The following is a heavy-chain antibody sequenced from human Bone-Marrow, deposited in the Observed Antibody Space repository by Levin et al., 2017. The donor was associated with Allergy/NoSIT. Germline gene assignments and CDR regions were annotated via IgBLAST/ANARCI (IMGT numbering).Heavy chain of an antibody. J-gene: IGHJ4*02. CDR3: ARGGSGWYPEY. CDR1: GYTFAGYY. Sequence: PAASVKVSCKASGYTFAGYYMHWVRQAPGQGLEWMGWVNPNSGGTNYAQRFQGRVTMTSDTSSSTAYMELNRLNTDDTAVYYCARGGSGWYPEYWGRGTLVTVSS. CDR2: VNPNSGGT. V-gene: IGHV1-2*02. D-gene: IGHD6-13*01.